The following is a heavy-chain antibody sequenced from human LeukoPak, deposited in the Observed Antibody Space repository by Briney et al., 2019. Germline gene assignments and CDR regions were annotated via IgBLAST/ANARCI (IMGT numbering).Heavy chain of an antibody. Sequence: PSETLSLTCAVYGGSFSGYYWSWIRQPPGKGLEWIGEINHSGSTNYNPSLKSRVTISVDTSKNQFSLKLSSVTTADTAVYYCARIISSGYSRFDYWGQGTLVTVPS. D-gene: IGHD3-22*01. CDR3: ARIISSGYSRFDY. CDR2: INHSGST. V-gene: IGHV4-34*01. CDR1: GGSFSGYY. J-gene: IGHJ4*02.